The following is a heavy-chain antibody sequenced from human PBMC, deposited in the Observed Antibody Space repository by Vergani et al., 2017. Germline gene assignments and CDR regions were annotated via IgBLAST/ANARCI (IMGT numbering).Heavy chain of an antibody. J-gene: IGHJ4*02. Sequence: EVQLVESGGGLVQPGGSLRLSCAASGFTFSSYSMNWVRQAPGKGLEWVSYISSSSSTIYYADSVKGRFTISRDNAKNSLYLQMNSLRAEDTAVYYCARGAQLGYCSGGSCYSYYFDYWGQGTLVTVSS. D-gene: IGHD2-15*01. CDR3: ARGAQLGYCSGGSCYSYYFDY. V-gene: IGHV3-48*01. CDR2: ISSSSSTI. CDR1: GFTFSSYS.